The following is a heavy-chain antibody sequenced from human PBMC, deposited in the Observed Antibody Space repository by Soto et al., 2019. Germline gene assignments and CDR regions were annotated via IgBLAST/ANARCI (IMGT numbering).Heavy chain of an antibody. V-gene: IGHV3-30*18. D-gene: IGHD2-21*02. CDR1: GFTFSSYG. Sequence: QVQLVESGGGVVQPGRSLRLSCAASGFTFSSYGMHWVRQAPGKGLEWVAVISYDGSNKYYADSVKGRFTISRDNSKNTLYLQMNSLRAEDTAVYYYAKDGADCGGDCPDIEDYWGQGTLVTVSS. J-gene: IGHJ4*02. CDR3: AKDGADCGGDCPDIEDY. CDR2: ISYDGSNK.